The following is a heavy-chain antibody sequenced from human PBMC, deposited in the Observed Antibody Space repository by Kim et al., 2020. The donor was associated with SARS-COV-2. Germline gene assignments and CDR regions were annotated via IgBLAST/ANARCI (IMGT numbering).Heavy chain of an antibody. V-gene: IGHV1-69*04. CDR2: IIPILGIA. Sequence: SVKVSCKASGGTFSSYAISWVRQAPGQGLEWMGRIIPILGIANYAQKFQGRVTITADKSTSTAYMELSSLRSEDTAVYYCAAGYSSSLADYWGQGTLVTVSS. CDR3: AAGYSSSLADY. CDR1: GGTFSSYA. J-gene: IGHJ4*02. D-gene: IGHD6-13*01.